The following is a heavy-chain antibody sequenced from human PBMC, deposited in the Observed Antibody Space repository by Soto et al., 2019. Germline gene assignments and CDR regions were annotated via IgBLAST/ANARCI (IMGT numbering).Heavy chain of an antibody. CDR2: ISYDGSNK. Sequence: GGSLRLSCAASGFTFSSYAMHWVRQAPGKGLEWVAVISYDGSNKYYADSVKGRFTISRDNSKNTLYLQMNSLRAEDTAVYYCARVFDYWGQGTLVTVSS. J-gene: IGHJ4*02. CDR1: GFTFSSYA. CDR3: ARVFDY. V-gene: IGHV3-30-3*01.